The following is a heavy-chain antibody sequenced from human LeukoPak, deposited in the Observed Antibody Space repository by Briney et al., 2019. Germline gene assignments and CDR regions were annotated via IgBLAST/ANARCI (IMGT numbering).Heavy chain of an antibody. CDR2: IYPGDYDT. CDR1: GCNFNRYW. Sequence: GGSLQISCQGSGCNFNRYWIGWGRQVPGKGLEGMGIIYPGDYDTRYSPSFQGQVTISADKSISTAYLQWSSLKASDTAMYYCARHGAGIEDAFDIWGQGTMVTVSS. CDR3: ARHGAGIEDAFDI. D-gene: IGHD4/OR15-4a*01. V-gene: IGHV5-51*01. J-gene: IGHJ3*02.